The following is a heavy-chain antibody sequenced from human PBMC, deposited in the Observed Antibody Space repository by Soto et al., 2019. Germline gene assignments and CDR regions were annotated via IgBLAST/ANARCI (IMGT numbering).Heavy chain of an antibody. CDR1: GGSVSSGSYY. V-gene: IGHV4-61*01. CDR3: ARLLSGSFIYQH. D-gene: IGHD1-26*01. J-gene: IGHJ1*01. Sequence: SETLSLTCTVSGGSVSSGSYYWGWIRQPPGKRLEWIAYIYYSGSTNYNPSLKSRVTISVDTSKNQFSLKLSSVTAADTAVYYCARLLSGSFIYQHWGQGTLVTVSS. CDR2: IYYSGST.